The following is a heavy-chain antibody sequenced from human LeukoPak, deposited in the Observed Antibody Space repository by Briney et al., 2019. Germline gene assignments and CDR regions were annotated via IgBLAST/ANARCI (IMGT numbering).Heavy chain of an antibody. J-gene: IGHJ3*01. CDR3: VKDSSTTSWYFAFDV. V-gene: IGHV3-23*01. Sequence: GGSLRLSCAASGLIFSRYAMTWVRQAPGKGLEWVSSFGLYGGTTHYADSVKGRFTIPRDNSKNTLYLQMTSLRAGDTAVYYCVKDSSTTSWYFAFDVWGQGTMVAVSS. CDR2: FGLYGGTT. D-gene: IGHD2-2*01. CDR1: GLIFSRYA.